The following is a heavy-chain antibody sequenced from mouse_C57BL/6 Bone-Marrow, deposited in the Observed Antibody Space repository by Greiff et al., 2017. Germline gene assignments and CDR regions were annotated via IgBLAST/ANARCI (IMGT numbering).Heavy chain of an antibody. CDR2: IDPSDSYT. Sequence: QVQLQQSGAELVRPGTSVKLSCKASGYTFTSYWMHWVKQRPGQGLEWIGVIDPSDSYTNYNQKFKGKATLTVDTSSSTAYMQLSSLTSEDSAVYYCARDLLHGGGYAMDYWGQGTSVTVSS. V-gene: IGHV1-59*01. D-gene: IGHD1-1*01. CDR1: GYTFTSYW. J-gene: IGHJ4*01. CDR3: ARDLLHGGGYAMDY.